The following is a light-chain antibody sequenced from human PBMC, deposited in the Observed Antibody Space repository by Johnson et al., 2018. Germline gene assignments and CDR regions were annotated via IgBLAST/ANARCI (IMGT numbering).Light chain of an antibody. CDR2: ETN. V-gene: IGLV1-51*02. J-gene: IGLJ1*01. CDR3: GPWDSRLSAGNV. Sequence: QSVLTQPPSVSAAPGQKVTISCSGRSSNIGNNYVSWYPQLPGTAPHLLIYETNQRPSAFPDRLSGPTSCPSVTLRITALQPRDEADYYCGPWDSRLSAGNVFGTGTKVTVL. CDR1: SSNIGNNY.